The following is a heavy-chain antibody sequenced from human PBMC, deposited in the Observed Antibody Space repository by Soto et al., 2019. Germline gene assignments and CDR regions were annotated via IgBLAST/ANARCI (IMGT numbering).Heavy chain of an antibody. J-gene: IGHJ6*02. Sequence: PGGSLRLSCAASGFTVSSNYMSWVRQAPGKGLEWVSVIYSGGSTYYAGSVRGRFTISRDNSKNTLYLQMKSLRAEDTAVYYCARDPPATRHGMDGWGQGTTVTVSS. CDR3: ARDPPATRHGMDG. V-gene: IGHV3-53*01. CDR1: GFTVSSNY. CDR2: IYSGGST.